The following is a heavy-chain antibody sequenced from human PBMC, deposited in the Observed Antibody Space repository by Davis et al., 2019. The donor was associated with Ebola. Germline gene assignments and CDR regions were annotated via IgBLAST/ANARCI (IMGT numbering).Heavy chain of an antibody. CDR3: ARDVSCSGGTCSDF. Sequence: SLKISCATSGFTFTYSGIHWVRQAPGKGLEWVSIIYSDGSTYYADYVKGRFTVSRDNSKNTLIHQMNTLRPEDTALYYCARDVSCSGGTCSDFWGQGTLVTVSS. CDR2: IYSDGST. D-gene: IGHD2-15*01. V-gene: IGHV3-NL1*01. J-gene: IGHJ4*02. CDR1: GFTFTYSG.